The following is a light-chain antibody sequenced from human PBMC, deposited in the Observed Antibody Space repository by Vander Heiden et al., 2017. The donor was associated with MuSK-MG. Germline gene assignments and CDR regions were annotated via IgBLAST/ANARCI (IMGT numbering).Light chain of an antibody. CDR2: AAS. V-gene: IGKV1-39*01. J-gene: IGKJ2*01. CDR1: QSISSY. Sequence: DIQMTQSPSSLSASVGDRVTITCRASQSISSYLNWYQHKPGKAPKLLIYAASSLHSGVPSRFSGSGSGTDFTLTISRLHPEDFATYYCQQSNSPLYTFGQGTKVEIK. CDR3: QQSNSPLYT.